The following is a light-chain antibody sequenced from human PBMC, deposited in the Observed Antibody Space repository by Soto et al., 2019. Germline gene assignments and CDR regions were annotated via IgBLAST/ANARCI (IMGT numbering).Light chain of an antibody. CDR1: SSDVGGYNY. CDR3: SSYTSSSTYV. J-gene: IGLJ1*01. V-gene: IGLV2-14*01. CDR2: DVS. Sequence: QSVLTQPASVSGSPGHSIAISCTGTSSDVGGYNYVSWYQQHPGKAPKLMVYDVSNRPSGVSNRFSGSKSGNTASLTISGPQAEDEADYYCSSYTSSSTYVFGTGTKVTVL.